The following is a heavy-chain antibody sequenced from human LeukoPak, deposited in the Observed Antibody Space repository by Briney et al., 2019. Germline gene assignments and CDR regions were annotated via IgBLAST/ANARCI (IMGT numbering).Heavy chain of an antibody. J-gene: IGHJ4*02. CDR1: GFTFSSYS. D-gene: IGHD5-18*01. CDR2: ISSSSSYI. CDR3: ARGRGNSYDYGY. V-gene: IGHV3-21*04. Sequence: GGSLRLSCAASGFTFSSYSMNWVRQAPGKGLEWVSSISSSSSYIYYADSVKGRFTISRDNAKNSLYLQMNSLRAEDTAVYYCARGRGNSYDYGYWGQGTLVTVSS.